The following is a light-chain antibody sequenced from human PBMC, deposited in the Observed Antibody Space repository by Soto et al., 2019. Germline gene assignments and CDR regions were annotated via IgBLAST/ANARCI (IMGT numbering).Light chain of an antibody. CDR1: QSVSNG. CDR2: GAS. CDR3: QQYDNWPYT. Sequence: EIVLTQSPATLSVSPGERATLSCRASQSVSNGLAWYQQTPGQGPRLLIYGASARATGIPARFSGSGSGTEFTLTINSLQSEDFAVYYCQQYDNWPYTFGQGTKLEI. J-gene: IGKJ2*01. V-gene: IGKV3-15*01.